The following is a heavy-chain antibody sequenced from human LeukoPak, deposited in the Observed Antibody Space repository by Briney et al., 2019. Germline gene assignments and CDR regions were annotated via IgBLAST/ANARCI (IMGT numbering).Heavy chain of an antibody. V-gene: IGHV1-18*01. CDR1: TSR. D-gene: IGHD3-22*01. CDR2: IGTYGGDT. J-gene: IGHJ5*01. Sequence: GASVKVSCKATSRISWVRQAPGQGLEWMGWIGTYGGDTYYAQKFQDRITVTTDTSTSTVYMELRNLRSDDTAVYYCARDLWNFYDDSGYNRDFDSWGQGTLVTVSS. CDR3: ARDLWNFYDDSGYNRDFDS.